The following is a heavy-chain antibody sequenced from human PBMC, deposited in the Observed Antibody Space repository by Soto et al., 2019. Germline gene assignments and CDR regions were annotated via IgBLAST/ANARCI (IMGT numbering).Heavy chain of an antibody. V-gene: IGHV1-69*13. D-gene: IGHD2-2*01. Sequence: ASVKVSCKASGGTFTNYAFSWVRQAPGQGPEWMGGIIPIFGTPDYAQKFQGRVIITADESTRTVSMELNSLRSDDTAVYYCARERSVGYCITTTCPKPFYYYAMDVWGQGTTVTVS. CDR1: GGTFTNYA. J-gene: IGHJ6*02. CDR3: ARERSVGYCITTTCPKPFYYYAMDV. CDR2: IIPIFGTP.